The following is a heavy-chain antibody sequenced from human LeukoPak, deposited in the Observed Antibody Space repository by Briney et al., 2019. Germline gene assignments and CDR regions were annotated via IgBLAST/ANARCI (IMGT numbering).Heavy chain of an antibody. Sequence: ASLKVSCKASVGTFSSYAISGVRQAPGQGPEWMGGSIPIFGTANYAQKFQGRVTITADESTSTAYMELSSLRSDDTAVYYCARDRNYYGSGSRIDYWGQGTLVTVSS. J-gene: IGHJ4*02. CDR3: ARDRNYYGSGSRIDY. V-gene: IGHV1-69*01. CDR2: SIPIFGTA. D-gene: IGHD3-10*01. CDR1: VGTFSSYA.